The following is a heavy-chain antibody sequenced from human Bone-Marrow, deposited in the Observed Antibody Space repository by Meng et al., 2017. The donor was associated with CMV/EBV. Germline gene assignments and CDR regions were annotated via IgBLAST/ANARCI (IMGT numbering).Heavy chain of an antibody. D-gene: IGHD3-3*01. V-gene: IGHV3-48*04. CDR1: GFTFSSYS. CDR3: ARGALHYDFWSGSYGMDV. CDR2: ISSSGSTI. J-gene: IGHJ6*02. Sequence: GESLKISCAASGFTFSSYSMNWVRQAPGKGLEWVSYISSSGSTIYYADSVKGRFTISRDNAKNSLYLQMNSLRAEDTAVYYCARGALHYDFWSGSYGMDVWGQGTTVTVSS.